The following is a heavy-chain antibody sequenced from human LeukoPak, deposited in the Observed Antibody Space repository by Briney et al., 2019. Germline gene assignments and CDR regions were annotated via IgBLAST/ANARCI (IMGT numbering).Heavy chain of an antibody. CDR2: ISGSGGST. Sequence: GGSLRLSCAASGFTFSDYAMSWVRQAPGKGLEWVSAISGSGGSTYYADSVKGRFTISRDNSKNTLYLQMNSLRAEDTAVYYCAKDQVAGGDYFDYWGQGTLVTVSS. J-gene: IGHJ4*02. CDR3: AKDQVAGGDYFDY. CDR1: GFTFSDYA. V-gene: IGHV3-23*01. D-gene: IGHD6-19*01.